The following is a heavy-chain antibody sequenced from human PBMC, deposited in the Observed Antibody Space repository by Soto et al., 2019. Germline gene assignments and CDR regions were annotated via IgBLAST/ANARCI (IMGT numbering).Heavy chain of an antibody. J-gene: IGHJ5*02. CDR2: INHSGST. CDR3: ARIDCGGDCYKTPDNWFDP. V-gene: IGHV4-34*01. CDR1: GGSFSGYY. D-gene: IGHD2-21*02. Sequence: SETLSLTCAVYGGSFSGYYWSWIRQPPGKGLEWIGEINHSGSTNYNPSLKSRVTISVDTSKNQFSLKLSSVTAADTAVYYCARIDCGGDCYKTPDNWFDPWGQGTLVTVSS.